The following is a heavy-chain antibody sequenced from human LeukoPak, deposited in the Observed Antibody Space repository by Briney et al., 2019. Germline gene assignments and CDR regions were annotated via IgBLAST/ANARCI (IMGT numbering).Heavy chain of an antibody. CDR2: IYYSETT. D-gene: IGHD3-22*01. J-gene: IGHJ4*02. V-gene: IGHV4-39*01. CDR3: ARQGDSNGYSTLGY. Sequence: SETLSLTCTVSGDSVSRSTYYWGWIRQPPGKGLEWIGTIYYSETTYYNPSLKSRVTISVDSSKNQFSLKVTSVTATDTAVYYCARQGDSNGYSTLGYWGQGILVTVSS. CDR1: GDSVSRSTYY.